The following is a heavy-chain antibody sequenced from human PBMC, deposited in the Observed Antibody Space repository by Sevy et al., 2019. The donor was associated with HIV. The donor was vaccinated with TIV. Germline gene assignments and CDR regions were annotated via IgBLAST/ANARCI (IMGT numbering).Heavy chain of an antibody. Sequence: ASVKVSCKASGGTFSSYAISWVRQAPGQGLEWMGGIIPIFGTANYAQKFQGRVTITADESTSTAYMDLSSLRSEDTAVYYCARDRRCSSTSCYTPRSGFDPWGQGTLVTVSS. V-gene: IGHV1-69*13. D-gene: IGHD2-2*02. CDR2: IIPIFGTA. CDR3: ARDRRCSSTSCYTPRSGFDP. J-gene: IGHJ5*02. CDR1: GGTFSSYA.